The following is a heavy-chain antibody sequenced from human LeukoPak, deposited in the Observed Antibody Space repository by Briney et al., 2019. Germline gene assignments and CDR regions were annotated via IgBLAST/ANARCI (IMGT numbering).Heavy chain of an antibody. CDR3: AREDYYDSSGYRYYYYGMDV. J-gene: IGHJ6*02. D-gene: IGHD3-22*01. CDR2: ISYDGSNK. Sequence: GGSLRLSCAASGFTFSSYAMHWVRQAPGKGLEWVAVISYDGSNKYYADSVKGRFTISRDNSKNTLYLQMNSLRAEDTAVYYCAREDYYDSSGYRYYYYGMDVWGQGTTVTVSS. CDR1: GFTFSSYA. V-gene: IGHV3-30-3*01.